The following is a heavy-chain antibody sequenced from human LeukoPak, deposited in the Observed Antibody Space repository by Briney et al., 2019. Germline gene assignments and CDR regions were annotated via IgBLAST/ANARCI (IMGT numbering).Heavy chain of an antibody. V-gene: IGHV3-66*01. J-gene: IGHJ4*02. CDR2: IYSGGST. D-gene: IGHD1-26*01. CDR3: ARCNFVGAHFDY. Sequence: GGSLRLSCAASGFTVSNYYMYWVRQAPGKGLEWVSFIYSGGSTYYADSVKGRFTISRDNAKNSLYLQMNSLRAEDTAVYYCARCNFVGAHFDYWGQGTLVTVSS. CDR1: GFTVSNYY.